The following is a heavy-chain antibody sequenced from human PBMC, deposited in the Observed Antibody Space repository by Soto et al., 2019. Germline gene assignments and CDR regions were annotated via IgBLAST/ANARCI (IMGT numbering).Heavy chain of an antibody. CDR2: IYYSGNT. J-gene: IGHJ4*02. CDR1: CLPPSSDNH. CDR3: AREGGESSDGLYYFDS. D-gene: IGHD3-16*01. V-gene: IGHV4-30-4*01. Sequence: SGTLSLPCTVPCLPPSSDNHWRWTPHPPGKGVGWSGHIYYSGNTDYDPCLKSRLAISIDTSKNQFSLKLSAVTAADTAVYFCAREGGESSDGLYYFDSWGQGTLVTVSS.